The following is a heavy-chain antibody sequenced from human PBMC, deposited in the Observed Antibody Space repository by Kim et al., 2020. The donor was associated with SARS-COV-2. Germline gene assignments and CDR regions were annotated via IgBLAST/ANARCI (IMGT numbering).Heavy chain of an antibody. D-gene: IGHD2-21*02. V-gene: IGHV3-23*01. CDR3: AKDFFIPLFFDIVVVTAPTWYFDY. CDR1: GFTFSSYA. CDR2: ISGSGGST. Sequence: GGSLRLSCAASGFTFSSYAMSWVRQAPGKGLEWVSAISGSGGSTYYADSVKGRFTISRDNSKNTLYLQMNSQRAEDTAVYYCAKDFFIPLFFDIVVVTAPTWYFDYWGQGTLVTVSS. J-gene: IGHJ4*02.